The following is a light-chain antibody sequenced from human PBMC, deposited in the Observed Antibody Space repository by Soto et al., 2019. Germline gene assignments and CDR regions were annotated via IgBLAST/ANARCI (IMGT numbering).Light chain of an antibody. J-gene: IGLJ2*01. CDR1: NIGANS. CDR3: QVWHSSRGV. V-gene: IGLV3-21*02. Sequence: SYELTQTPSVSVAPGQTARITCGGDNIGANSVHWYQQKPGQAPILVVYDDSDRPSGIPERFSGSNSGNTAALTITRVEGGDEADYYCQVWHSSRGVFGGGTMLTVL. CDR2: DDS.